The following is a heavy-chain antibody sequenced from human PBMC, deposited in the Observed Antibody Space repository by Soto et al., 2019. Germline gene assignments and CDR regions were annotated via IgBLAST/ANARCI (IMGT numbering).Heavy chain of an antibody. J-gene: IGHJ5*02. Sequence: SQNLSLTCDISGYSVSSNSAAWNWIMQSPSRGLEWLGRTYYRSKWYNDYAVSVRGRITINPDTSKNQFSLQLKSVTPDDTAVYYCARGRAAGRGDWLEPWGQGTQVTVSS. CDR2: TYYRSKWYN. V-gene: IGHV6-1*01. CDR1: GYSVSSNSAA. CDR3: ARGRAAGRGDWLEP. D-gene: IGHD6-13*01.